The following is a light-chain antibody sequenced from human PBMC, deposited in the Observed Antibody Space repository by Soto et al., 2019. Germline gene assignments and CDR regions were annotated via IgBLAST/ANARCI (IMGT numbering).Light chain of an antibody. CDR3: SSYGGSDNLL. CDR2: EVT. J-gene: IGLJ2*01. V-gene: IGLV2-8*01. Sequence: QSALTQPPSASGSPGQSVTISCTGTSSDVGGYNYVSWYQQHPGKAPKLMIYEVTKRPSGVPDRFSGSKSGSTASLTVSGLQPEDEADYYCSSYGGSDNLLFGGGTKLTVL. CDR1: SSDVGGYNY.